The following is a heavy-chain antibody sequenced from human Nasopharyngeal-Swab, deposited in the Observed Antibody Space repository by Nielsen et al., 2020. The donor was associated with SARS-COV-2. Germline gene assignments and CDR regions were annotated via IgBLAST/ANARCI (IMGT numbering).Heavy chain of an antibody. D-gene: IGHD2-8*01. CDR1: GYIFTSYG. V-gene: IGHV1-18*01. J-gene: IGHJ4*02. Sequence: ASVHVSCKASGYIFTSYGINWVRQPPGQALEWMGRISAYNGHTNYAQNLQDRVTLPTDKSTSTAYMEVRRLRSDDTAVYYCARDFGNGTPYYLDYWGQGTLVTVSS. CDR3: ARDFGNGTPYYLDY. CDR2: ISAYNGHT.